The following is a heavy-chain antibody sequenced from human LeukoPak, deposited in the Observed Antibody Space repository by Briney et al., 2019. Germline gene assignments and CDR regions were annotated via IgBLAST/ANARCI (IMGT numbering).Heavy chain of an antibody. D-gene: IGHD2-15*01. CDR1: GYSISSGLY. Sequence: PSETLSLTCTVSGYSISSGLYWGWIRQPPGGGLEWIGTVYYNGNTYYNPSLMGRVSISVDSSKNQFSLKLTSVTAADTAVYFCARRFGLAAADYWGQGTLVTVSS. CDR3: ARRFGLAAADY. V-gene: IGHV4-38-2*02. CDR2: VYYNGNT. J-gene: IGHJ4*02.